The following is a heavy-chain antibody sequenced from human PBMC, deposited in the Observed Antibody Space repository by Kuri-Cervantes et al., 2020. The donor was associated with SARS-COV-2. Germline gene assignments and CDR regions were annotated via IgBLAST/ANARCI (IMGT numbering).Heavy chain of an antibody. D-gene: IGHD1-1*01. CDR3: ATVIPRWDAGMALNYYYTLDV. CDR1: GGTFSSYA. J-gene: IGHJ6*02. Sequence: ASVKVSCKASGGTFSSYAISWVRQAPGQGLEWMGGFDPEDGETMYAQKFQGRVTMTEDTSTDTTYMEMSSLKSEDTAVYYCATVIPRWDAGMALNYYYTLDVWGQGTTVTVYS. CDR2: FDPEDGET. V-gene: IGHV1-24*01.